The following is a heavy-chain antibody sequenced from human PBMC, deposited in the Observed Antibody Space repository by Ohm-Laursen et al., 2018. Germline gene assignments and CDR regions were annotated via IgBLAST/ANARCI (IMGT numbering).Heavy chain of an antibody. CDR2: INHTGST. D-gene: IGHD2-8*01. CDR3: ARDPNGSVLNDAFDI. V-gene: IGHV4-34*01. Sequence: SDTLSLTCAVSGWSFSDYYWSWIRQSPGKGLEWIGEINHTGSTNYNPSLKSRVTISVDTSKNQFSLKLSSVTAADTAVYYCARDPNGSVLNDAFDIWGQGTMVTVSS. CDR1: GWSFSDYY. J-gene: IGHJ3*02.